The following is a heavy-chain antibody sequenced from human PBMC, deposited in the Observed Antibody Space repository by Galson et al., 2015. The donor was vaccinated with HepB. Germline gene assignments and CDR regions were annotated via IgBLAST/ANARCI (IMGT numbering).Heavy chain of an antibody. J-gene: IGHJ5*02. Sequence: SVKVSCKASGYTFTSYGISWVRQAPGQGLEWMGWISAYNGNTNYAQKLQGRVTMTTDTSTSTAYMELRSLRSDDTAVYYCARDWTGYSSSSPEGSWVQGTLVTVSS. CDR3: ARDWTGYSSSSPEGS. V-gene: IGHV1-18*01. CDR1: GYTFTSYG. CDR2: ISAYNGNT. D-gene: IGHD6-6*01.